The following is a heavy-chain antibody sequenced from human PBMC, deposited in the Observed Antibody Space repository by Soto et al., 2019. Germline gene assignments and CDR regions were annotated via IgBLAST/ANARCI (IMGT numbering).Heavy chain of an antibody. V-gene: IGHV4-39*01. CDR3: ARHPGYCSGGSCNGQYTLDV. Sequence: SETLSLTCTVSSASISSSSYTWGWIRQPPGKGLEWIGTLYSSRDTYYNPSLKSRVTISADTSQNQFSLDLTSVTATDTAVYFCARHPGYCSGGSCNGQYTLDVWGQGTTVTVSS. CDR1: SASISSSSYT. J-gene: IGHJ6*02. CDR2: LYSSRDT. D-gene: IGHD2-15*01.